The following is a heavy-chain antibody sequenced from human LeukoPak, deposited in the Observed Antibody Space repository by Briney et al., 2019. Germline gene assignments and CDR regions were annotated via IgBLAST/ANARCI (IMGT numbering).Heavy chain of an antibody. CDR1: GFSFSNHY. CDR2: INEDGSNK. Sequence: QSGGSLRLSCAASGFSFSNHYMRWIRQAPGKGLEWVANINEDGSNKWHLGSGKGRFTVSRDNARNALYLQMNSLRVEDTAVYYCTRVIVAVPGYFDYFDFWGQGALVTVSS. V-gene: IGHV3-7*01. D-gene: IGHD6-19*01. J-gene: IGHJ4*02. CDR3: TRVIVAVPGYFDYFDF.